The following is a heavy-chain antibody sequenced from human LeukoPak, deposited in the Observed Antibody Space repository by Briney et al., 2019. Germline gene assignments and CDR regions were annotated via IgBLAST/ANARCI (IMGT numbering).Heavy chain of an antibody. CDR1: GGSISSYY. D-gene: IGHD6-19*01. Sequence: PSETLSLTCTVSGGSISSYYWSWIRQPPGKGLEWIGYIYYSGSTNYNPSLKSRVTISVDTSKNQFSLKLSSVTAADTAVYYCAREVPSGWAFDIWGQGTMVTVSS. CDR2: IYYSGST. J-gene: IGHJ3*02. V-gene: IGHV4-59*01. CDR3: AREVPSGWAFDI.